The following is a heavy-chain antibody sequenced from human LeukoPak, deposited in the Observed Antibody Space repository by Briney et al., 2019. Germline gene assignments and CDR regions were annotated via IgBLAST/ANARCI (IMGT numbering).Heavy chain of an antibody. CDR1: GYTFTSYD. Sequence: ASVNVSCKASGYTFTSYDINWVRQATGQGLEWMGGFDPEDGETIYAQKFQGRVTMTEDTSTDTAYMELSSLRSEDTAVYYCATGTNTGSYDIDYWGQGTLVTVSS. CDR3: ATGTNTGSYDIDY. J-gene: IGHJ4*02. V-gene: IGHV1-24*01. CDR2: FDPEDGET. D-gene: IGHD1-26*01.